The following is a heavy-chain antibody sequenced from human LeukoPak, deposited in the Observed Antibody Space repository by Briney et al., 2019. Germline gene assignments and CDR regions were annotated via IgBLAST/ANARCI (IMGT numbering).Heavy chain of an antibody. Sequence: GRSLRLSCAASGFAFSSYAMHWVRQAPGKGLEWVAFISYDGSSIYYADSVKGRFTISRDNSKNTLYLQMDSLRAEDTAVYFCARDQPGTYTLSGAWGQGTLVTVS. CDR2: ISYDGSSI. J-gene: IGHJ5*02. D-gene: IGHD1-14*01. CDR1: GFAFSSYA. CDR3: ARDQPGTYTLSGA. V-gene: IGHV3-30-3*01.